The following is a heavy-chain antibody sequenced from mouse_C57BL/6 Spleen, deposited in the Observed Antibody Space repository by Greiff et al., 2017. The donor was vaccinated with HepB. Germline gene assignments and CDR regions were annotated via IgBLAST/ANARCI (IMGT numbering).Heavy chain of an antibody. V-gene: IGHV5-4*01. CDR3: ARGMTTVGRERYFDV. J-gene: IGHJ1*03. Sequence: EVQLVESGGGLVKPGGSLKLSCAASGFTFSSYAMSWVRQTPEKRLEWVATISDGGSYTYYPDNVKGRFTISRDNAKNNLYLQMSNLKSEDTAMYECARGMTTVGRERYFDVWGTGTTVTVAS. CDR2: ISDGGSYT. CDR1: GFTFSSYA. D-gene: IGHD1-1*01.